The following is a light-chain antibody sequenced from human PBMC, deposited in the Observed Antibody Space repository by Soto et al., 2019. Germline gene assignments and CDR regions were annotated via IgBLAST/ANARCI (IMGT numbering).Light chain of an antibody. Sequence: EIVLTQSTANLYSSPGERATLSCRASQSVSTYLAWYQQKPGQAPRLLIHDASNRATGIPARFSGSGSRTDFTLTISSLEPEDFAGYYCQQRSAWSSIPFGQGTRLEIK. J-gene: IGKJ5*01. V-gene: IGKV3-11*01. CDR3: QQRSAWSSIP. CDR1: QSVSTY. CDR2: DAS.